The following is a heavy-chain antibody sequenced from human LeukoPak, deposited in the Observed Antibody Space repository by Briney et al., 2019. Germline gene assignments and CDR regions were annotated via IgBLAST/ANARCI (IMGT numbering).Heavy chain of an antibody. CDR2: IKKTGSET. D-gene: IGHD2-15*01. CDR3: AREDGYCSGGNCYSYFDS. J-gene: IGHJ4*02. V-gene: IGHV3-7*01. Sequence: GGSLRLSCAASGFTFSHFWMSWVRQAPEKGPEWVAYIKKTGSETYYVDSVKGRFTITRDNTRNSLFLQMYSLRAEDTAVYFCAREDGYCSGGNCYSYFDSWGQGTLVTVSS. CDR1: GFTFSHFW.